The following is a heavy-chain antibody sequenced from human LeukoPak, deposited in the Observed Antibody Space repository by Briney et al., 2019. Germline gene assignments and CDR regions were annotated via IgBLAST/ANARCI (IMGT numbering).Heavy chain of an antibody. J-gene: IGHJ4*02. CDR1: GFTFSSSA. Sequence: GVSLRLSCSAAGFTFSSSAMYWVRQAPGKGLEYVSAFSSDGSSTFYADSVKGRFTISRDNYKNMLYLQMSSLRADDTAVYYCVKTLKYYGSGRGLFDSWGQGILVTVSS. V-gene: IGHV3-64D*06. CDR3: VKTLKYYGSGRGLFDS. CDR2: FSSDGSST. D-gene: IGHD3-10*01.